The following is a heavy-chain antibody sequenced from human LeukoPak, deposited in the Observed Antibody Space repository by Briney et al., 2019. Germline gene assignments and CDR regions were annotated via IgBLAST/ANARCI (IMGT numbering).Heavy chain of an antibody. V-gene: IGHV3-30*18. CDR3: AKALTGFWSGYYAY. CDR1: GFTFSSYG. CDR2: ISYDGSNK. D-gene: IGHD3-3*01. J-gene: IGHJ4*02. Sequence: PGGSLRLSCAASGFTFSSYGMHWVRQAPAKGLEWVAVISYDGSNKYYADPVKGRFTISRDNSKNTLYLQMNSLRAEDTAVYYCAKALTGFWSGYYAYWGQGTLVTVSS.